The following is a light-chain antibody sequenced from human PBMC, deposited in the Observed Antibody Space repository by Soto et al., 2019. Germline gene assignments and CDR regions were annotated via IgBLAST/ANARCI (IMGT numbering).Light chain of an antibody. J-gene: IGLJ1*01. CDR2: EIN. V-gene: IGLV2-8*01. Sequence: QSALTQPPSASGSPGLSVTISCTGTRSDIGGSNFISWYQQHPGEAPKLLIFEINKRPSGVPGRFSGSKSGNTASLTVSGLQAEDEADYYCGSYAGNTTFVFVTGTKLTVL. CDR3: GSYAGNTTFV. CDR1: RSDIGGSNF.